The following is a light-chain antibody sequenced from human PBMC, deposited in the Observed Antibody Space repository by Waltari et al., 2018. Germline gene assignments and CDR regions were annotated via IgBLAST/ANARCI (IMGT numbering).Light chain of an antibody. J-gene: IGLJ3*02. CDR1: TSDVGSYDL. CDR2: EVY. V-gene: IGLV2-23*02. CDR3: CSYGGPTTDVV. Sequence: QSALTQPASVSGSPGQSITISCTGTTSDVGSYDLVSWYQHHPGKAPKLIIFEVYRRPSGISYRFAGSKSGNTASLTISGLQAEDEADYYCCSYGGPTTDVVFGGGTKLTVL.